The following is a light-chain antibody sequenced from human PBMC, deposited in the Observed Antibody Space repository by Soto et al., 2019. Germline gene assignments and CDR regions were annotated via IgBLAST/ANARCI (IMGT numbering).Light chain of an antibody. V-gene: IGKV3-15*01. CDR2: GAS. CDR1: QSVSSN. J-gene: IGKJ2*01. Sequence: EIVMTQSPATLSVSPGERATLSCRASQSVSSNLAWYQQKPGQAPRLLIYGASTRATGIPARFSGSGSGTEFTLTISSLQSEHFAVYYCQQYNTWPVTFGQGTKLEIK. CDR3: QQYNTWPVT.